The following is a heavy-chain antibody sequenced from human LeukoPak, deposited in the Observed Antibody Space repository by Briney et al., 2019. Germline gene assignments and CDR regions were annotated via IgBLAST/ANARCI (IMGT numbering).Heavy chain of an antibody. Sequence: SQTLSLTCTVSGGSISSSSYYWGWIRQPPGKGLEWIGSIYYSGSTYYNPSLKSRVTISVDTSKNQFSLKLSSVTAADTAVYYCARHDYGDYGGNWFDPWGQGTLVTVSS. D-gene: IGHD4-17*01. CDR3: ARHDYGDYGGNWFDP. CDR2: IYYSGST. CDR1: GGSISSSSYY. V-gene: IGHV4-39*07. J-gene: IGHJ5*02.